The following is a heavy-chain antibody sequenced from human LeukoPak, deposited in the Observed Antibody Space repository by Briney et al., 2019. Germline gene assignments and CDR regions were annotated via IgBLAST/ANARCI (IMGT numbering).Heavy chain of an antibody. Sequence: ASVKVSCKASGYTFTSYDINWVRQATGQGLEWMGWINPNSGGTNYAQKFQGRVTMTRDTSISTAYMELSRLRSDDTAVYYCASLWFGELSHYWGQGTLVTVSS. CDR3: ASLWFGELSHY. V-gene: IGHV1-2*02. CDR1: GYTFTSYD. D-gene: IGHD3-10*01. CDR2: INPNSGGT. J-gene: IGHJ4*02.